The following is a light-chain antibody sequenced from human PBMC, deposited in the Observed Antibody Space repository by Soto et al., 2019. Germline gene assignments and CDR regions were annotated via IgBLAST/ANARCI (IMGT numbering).Light chain of an antibody. CDR1: QSLNDW. V-gene: IGKV1-5*03. Sequence: DIQVTQSPSTLSASVGDRVTITCRASQSLNDWLAWYQQKPGKAPKLLIYKASGLESGVPSRFSGSGSGTEFTLTISSLQPDDFATYYCQQYNGYPWTFGQGIKVEIK. CDR2: KAS. CDR3: QQYNGYPWT. J-gene: IGKJ1*01.